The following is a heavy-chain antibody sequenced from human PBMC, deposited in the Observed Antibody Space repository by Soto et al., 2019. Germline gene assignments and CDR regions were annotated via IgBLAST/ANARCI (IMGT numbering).Heavy chain of an antibody. CDR1: GFTFSDRA. CDR2: IWSDGSEK. J-gene: IGHJ4*02. Sequence: GGSLRLSCAASGFTFSDRAMHWVRQAPGKGREWLAIIWSDGSEKFYAGSVKGRFTISRDNSKNTVYLQMNTLSAEDTTMYYCARLNTRDGYNSPFDYWGQGTLVTVSS. CDR3: ARLNTRDGYNSPFDY. V-gene: IGHV3-33*01. D-gene: IGHD5-12*01.